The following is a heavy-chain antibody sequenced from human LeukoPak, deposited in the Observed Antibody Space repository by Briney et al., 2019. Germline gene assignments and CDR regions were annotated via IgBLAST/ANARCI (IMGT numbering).Heavy chain of an antibody. CDR3: ARAMSTFGGVRNYFDS. J-gene: IGHJ4*02. D-gene: IGHD3-16*01. V-gene: IGHV3-30*03. CDR1: GFTFSSYG. Sequence: GGSLRLSCAASGFTFSSYGMHWVRQAPGKGLEWVAVISYDGSNKYYADSVKGRFTISRDNSKNTLYLQMNSLRAEDTAVYYCARAMSTFGGVRNYFDSWGQGTLVTVSS. CDR2: ISYDGSNK.